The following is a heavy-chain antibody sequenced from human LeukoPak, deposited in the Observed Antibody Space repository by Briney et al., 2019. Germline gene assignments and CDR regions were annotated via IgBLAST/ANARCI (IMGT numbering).Heavy chain of an antibody. CDR3: ARVPQLLWFGEGGYYFDY. D-gene: IGHD3-10*01. J-gene: IGHJ4*02. Sequence: EASVKVSCKASGGTFSSYAISWVRQAPGQGLEWMGGIIPIFGTANYAQKFQGRVTITADESTSTAYMELSSLRSEDTPVYYCARVPQLLWFGEGGYYFDYWGQGTLVTVSS. CDR1: GGTFSSYA. V-gene: IGHV1-69*01. CDR2: IIPIFGTA.